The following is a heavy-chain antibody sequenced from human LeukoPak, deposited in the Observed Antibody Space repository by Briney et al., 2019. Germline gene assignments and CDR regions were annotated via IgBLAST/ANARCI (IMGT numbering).Heavy chain of an antibody. CDR3: AKELHDLYYYGMDV. CDR1: GFPFSSDA. V-gene: IGHV3-23*01. Sequence: TGGSLRLSCAGSGFPFSSDAMNWVRQAPGKGLEWVSAISGSGGSTYYADSVKGRFTISRDNSKNTLYLQMNSLRAEDTAVYYCAKELHDLYYYGMDVWGQGTTVTVSS. CDR2: ISGSGGST. J-gene: IGHJ6*02.